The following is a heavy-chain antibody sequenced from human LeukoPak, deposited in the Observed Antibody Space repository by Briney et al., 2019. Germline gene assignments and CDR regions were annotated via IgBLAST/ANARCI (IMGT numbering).Heavy chain of an antibody. CDR3: ASGRLDYYDTSGPYY. Sequence: PGGSLRLSCAASGFTFSSYWMHWVRQAPGKGLVWVSRINSDGTSTSYADSAKGRFTISRDNAKNTLYLQMNSLRAEDTAVYYCASGRLDYYDTSGPYYWGQGALVTVSS. D-gene: IGHD3-22*01. CDR1: GFTFSSYW. V-gene: IGHV3-74*01. CDR2: INSDGTST. J-gene: IGHJ4*02.